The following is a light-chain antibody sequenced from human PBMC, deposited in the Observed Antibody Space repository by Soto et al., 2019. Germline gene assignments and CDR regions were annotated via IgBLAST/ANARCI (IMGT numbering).Light chain of an antibody. Sequence: QSALTQPASVSGSPGQSITISCTGTSNDIGGYNYVSWYQQHPGEAPKLIIYEVSNRPSGVSNRFSGSKSGNTASLTISGLQAEDEANYYCSSYTSSSTLVIFGGGTKLTVL. CDR2: EVS. CDR1: SNDIGGYNY. V-gene: IGLV2-14*01. J-gene: IGLJ2*01. CDR3: SSYTSSSTLVI.